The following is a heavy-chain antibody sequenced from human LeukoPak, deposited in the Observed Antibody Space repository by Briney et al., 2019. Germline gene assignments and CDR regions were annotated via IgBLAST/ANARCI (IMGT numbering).Heavy chain of an antibody. Sequence: GGSLRLSCAASGFTFSAHAMTWVRQAPGKGLEWVANIKQDGSEKYYVDSVKGRFTISRDNAKNSLYLQMNSLRAEDTAVYYCARDLGYCSSTSCYYYYGMDVWGQGTTVTVSS. CDR3: ARDLGYCSSTSCYYYYGMDV. CDR2: IKQDGSEK. CDR1: GFTFSAHA. D-gene: IGHD2-2*01. J-gene: IGHJ6*02. V-gene: IGHV3-7*01.